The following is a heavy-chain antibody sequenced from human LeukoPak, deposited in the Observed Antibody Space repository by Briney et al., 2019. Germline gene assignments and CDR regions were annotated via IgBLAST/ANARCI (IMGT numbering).Heavy chain of an antibody. CDR2: ISAYNGNT. CDR1: GYTFTSYG. CDR3: ARVSYGSGIYLDY. D-gene: IGHD3-10*01. Sequence: GASVKVSCKASGYTFTSYGISWVRQAPGQGLEWMGWISAYNGNTNYAQKLQGRVTMTTDTSTSTAYTELRSPRSDDTAVYYCARVSYGSGIYLDYWGQGTLVTVSS. V-gene: IGHV1-18*01. J-gene: IGHJ4*02.